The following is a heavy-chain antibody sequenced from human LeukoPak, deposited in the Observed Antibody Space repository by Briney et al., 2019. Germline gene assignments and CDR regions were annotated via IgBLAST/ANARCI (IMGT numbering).Heavy chain of an antibody. J-gene: IGHJ4*02. V-gene: IGHV3-53*01. CDR2: IYSGGST. CDR3: AREGEYSYGRTGAFDY. Sequence: GGSLRLSCAASGFTVSSNYMSWVRQAPGKGLGWVSGIYSGGSTYYADSVKGRFTISRDNSKNTLYVQMNSLRVEDTAVYYCAREGEYSYGRTGAFDYWGQGTLVTVSS. CDR1: GFTVSSNY. D-gene: IGHD5-18*01.